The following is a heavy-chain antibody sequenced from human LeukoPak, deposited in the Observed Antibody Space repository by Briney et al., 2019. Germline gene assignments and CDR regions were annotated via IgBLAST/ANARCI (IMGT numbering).Heavy chain of an antibody. J-gene: IGHJ6*03. D-gene: IGHD2-2*01. CDR2: IKQDGSEK. Sequence: QPGGSLRLSCAASGFTFSSYWMSWVRQAPGKGLEWVANIKQDGSEKYYVDSVKGRFTISRDNAKNSLYLQMNSLRAEDTAVYYCARDACQLPYYYYYMDVWGKGTTVTVSS. CDR3: ARDACQLPYYYYYMDV. CDR1: GFTFSSYW. V-gene: IGHV3-7*01.